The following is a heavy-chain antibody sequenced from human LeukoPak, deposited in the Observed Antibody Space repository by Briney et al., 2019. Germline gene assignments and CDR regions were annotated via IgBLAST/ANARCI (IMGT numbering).Heavy chain of an antibody. CDR3: VRGSRVYCGGDCYYY. V-gene: IGHV4-34*01. CDR2: INPSGST. CDR1: GGSFSGYY. Sequence: PSETLSLTCTVFGGSFSGYYWSWIRQPPDKGLEWIGEINPSGSTNYNPSLKTRVTISTDTSKNHFSLNLNSVTAADTGVYYCVRGSRVYCGGDCYYYWGQGTPVTVSS. J-gene: IGHJ4*02. D-gene: IGHD2-21*02.